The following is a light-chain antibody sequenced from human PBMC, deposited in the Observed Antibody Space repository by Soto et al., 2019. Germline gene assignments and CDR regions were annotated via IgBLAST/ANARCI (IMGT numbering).Light chain of an antibody. V-gene: IGKV3-15*01. CDR2: GAS. J-gene: IGKJ1*01. CDR1: QSVSSN. CDR3: QQYNKWPPET. Sequence: EIVMTQSPATLSVSPGERATLSCRASQSVSSNLAWYQQKPGQAPRLLIYGASTRATGIPARFSGSGSGTECTLTISSLQSEDFAVSYCQQYNKWPPETFGQGTKVEIK.